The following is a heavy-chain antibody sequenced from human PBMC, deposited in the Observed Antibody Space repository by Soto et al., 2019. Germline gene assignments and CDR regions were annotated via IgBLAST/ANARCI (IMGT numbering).Heavy chain of an antibody. Sequence: SETLSLTCSISGGSISGYHWNWIRQPPGKGLEWIGYIYNSGSTNYNPSLKSRVTISVDTSKNQFSLKLSSVTAADTAVYYCARSTGYSSGRFPDYWGQGTLVTAPQ. CDR2: IYNSGST. CDR1: GGSISGYH. CDR3: ARSTGYSSGRFPDY. V-gene: IGHV4-59*01. J-gene: IGHJ4*02. D-gene: IGHD6-19*01.